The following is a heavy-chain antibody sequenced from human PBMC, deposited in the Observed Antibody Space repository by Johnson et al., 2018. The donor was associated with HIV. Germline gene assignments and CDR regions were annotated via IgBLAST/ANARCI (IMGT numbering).Heavy chain of an antibody. J-gene: IGHJ3*02. CDR1: GFTVSRNY. V-gene: IGHV3-30*03. CDR3: ARDGGIAATDAFDI. CDR2: ISYDGSNK. Sequence: QVQLVESGGGLVQPGGSLRLSCAASGFTVSRNYMSWVRQAPGKGLEWVAVISYDGSNKYYADSVKGRFTISRDNSKNTLYLQMNSLRAEDTAVYYCARDGGIAATDAFDIWGQGTMVTVSS. D-gene: IGHD6-13*01.